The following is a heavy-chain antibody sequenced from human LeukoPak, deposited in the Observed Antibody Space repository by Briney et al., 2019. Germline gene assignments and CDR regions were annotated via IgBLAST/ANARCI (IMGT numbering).Heavy chain of an antibody. CDR3: ARVGDSSAYYPFDY. D-gene: IGHD3-22*01. Sequence: PSETLSLTCAVYGGSFSGYYWSWIRQPPGKGLEWIGEINHSGSTNYSPSLKSRVTISVDTSKNQFSLKLSSVTAADTAVYYCARVGDSSAYYPFDYWGQGTLVTVSS. CDR2: INHSGST. CDR1: GGSFSGYY. J-gene: IGHJ4*02. V-gene: IGHV4-34*01.